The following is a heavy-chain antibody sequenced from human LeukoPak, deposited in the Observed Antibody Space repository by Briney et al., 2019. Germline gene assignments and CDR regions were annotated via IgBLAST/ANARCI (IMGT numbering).Heavy chain of an antibody. V-gene: IGHV1-18*01. CDR2: ISGYNGNT. D-gene: IGHD4-23*01. CDR3: ARSDFGGAADY. CDR1: GYTFTTYG. Sequence: GASVKVSCKASGYTFTTYGISWVRQAPGQGLEWMGWISGYNGNTNYAQKLQGRVTMATDTSTSTAFMELRSLRSDDTAIYYCARSDFGGAADYWGQGTLVTVS. J-gene: IGHJ4*02.